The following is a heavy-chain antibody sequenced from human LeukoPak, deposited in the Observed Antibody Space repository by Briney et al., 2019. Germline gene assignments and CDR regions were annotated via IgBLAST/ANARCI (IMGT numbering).Heavy chain of an antibody. CDR2: LYTGGST. Sequence: GGSLRLSCAASGFTVSINYMTWVRQAPGKGLDWVSILYTGGSTYFADSVKGRFIISRDNSKNTLYLQMNSLRAEDTAVYYCARGPERTGVGTRYYYDMDVWGQGTTVTVSS. D-gene: IGHD2-8*01. V-gene: IGHV3-53*05. CDR1: GFTVSINY. CDR3: ARGPERTGVGTRYYYDMDV. J-gene: IGHJ6*02.